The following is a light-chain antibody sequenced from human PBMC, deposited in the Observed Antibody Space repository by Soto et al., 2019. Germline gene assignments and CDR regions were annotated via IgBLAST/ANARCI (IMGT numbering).Light chain of an antibody. CDR1: QDFSSW. J-gene: IGKJ4*01. Sequence: DIQMTQSPSFVSASVGDRVTITCRASQDFSSWLVWYQQKPGKAPKLLIYTASLLESGVPSRFSGSRSGTEFTLTISTLQPEDFATYYCQQANTFPLTFGGGTKVEIK. V-gene: IGKV1-12*01. CDR3: QQANTFPLT. CDR2: TAS.